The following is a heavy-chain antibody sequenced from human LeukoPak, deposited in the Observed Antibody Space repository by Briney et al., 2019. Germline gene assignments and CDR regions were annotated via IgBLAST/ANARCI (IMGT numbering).Heavy chain of an antibody. D-gene: IGHD3-10*01. CDR2: IRYDGSNK. Sequence: GGSLTLSCAASGFTFGSYGMHWVRQAPGKGLEWVAVIRYDGSNKYYADSVKGRFTISRDNSKNTLYLQMNSLRAEDTAVYYCARDRDPNWFDPWGQGTLVTVSS. CDR3: ARDRDPNWFDP. CDR1: GFTFGSYG. J-gene: IGHJ5*02. V-gene: IGHV3-33*01.